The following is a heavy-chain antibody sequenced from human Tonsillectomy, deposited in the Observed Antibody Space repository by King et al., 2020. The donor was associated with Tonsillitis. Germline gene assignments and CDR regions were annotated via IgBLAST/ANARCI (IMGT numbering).Heavy chain of an antibody. CDR3: APRPSGWYRDAFDI. V-gene: IGHV7-4-1*02. J-gene: IGHJ3*02. D-gene: IGHD2-15*01. CDR2: INTNTGNP. CDR1: GYTFTSYA. Sequence: VQLVESGSELKKPGASVKVSCKASGYTFTSYAMNWVRQAPGQGLEWMGWINTNTGNPTYAQGFTGRFVFSLDTSVSTAYLQISSLKAEDTAVYYCAPRPSGWYRDAFDIWGQGTMVTVSS.